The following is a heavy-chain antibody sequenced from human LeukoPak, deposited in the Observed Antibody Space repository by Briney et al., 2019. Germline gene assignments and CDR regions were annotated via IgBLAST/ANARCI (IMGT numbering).Heavy chain of an antibody. D-gene: IGHD3-22*01. V-gene: IGHV3-30*18. Sequence: GGSLRLSCAASGFTFSSYGMHWVRQAPGKGLEWVALISDDGSNKYYADPVKGRFTISRDNSKHTLYLQMNSLRPEDTAVYYCAKSPGSSGYQYYFDYWGQGTLVTVSS. CDR1: GFTFSSYG. CDR2: ISDDGSNK. J-gene: IGHJ4*02. CDR3: AKSPGSSGYQYYFDY.